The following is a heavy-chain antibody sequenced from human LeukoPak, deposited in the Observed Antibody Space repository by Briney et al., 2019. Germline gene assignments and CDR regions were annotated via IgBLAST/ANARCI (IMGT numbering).Heavy chain of an antibody. D-gene: IGHD2-2*02. V-gene: IGHV1-18*01. CDR2: ISVYNGNT. CDR1: GYTFTSYG. Sequence: PGASVKVSCKASGYTFTSYGISWVRQAPGQGLEWMGWISVYNGNTTYAQKLQGRVTMTTDTSTSTAYVELRSLRSDYTAVYYCAGGSRPLPATAIRGNLGWFDPWGQGTLVTVSS. J-gene: IGHJ5*02. CDR3: AGGSRPLPATAIRGNLGWFDP.